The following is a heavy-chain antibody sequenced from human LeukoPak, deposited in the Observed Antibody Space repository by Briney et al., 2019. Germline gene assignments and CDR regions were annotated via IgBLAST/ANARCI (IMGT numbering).Heavy chain of an antibody. CDR1: GGSISSGSYY. Sequence: SETLSLTCTVSGGSISSGSYYWSWIRQPAGKGLEWIGRIYTSGSTNYNPSLKSRVTISVDTSKNQFSLKLSSVTAADTAVYYCARVSDYVWGSYRSDICGQGTMVTVSS. J-gene: IGHJ3*02. D-gene: IGHD3-16*02. CDR3: ARVSDYVWGSYRSDI. V-gene: IGHV4-61*02. CDR2: IYTSGST.